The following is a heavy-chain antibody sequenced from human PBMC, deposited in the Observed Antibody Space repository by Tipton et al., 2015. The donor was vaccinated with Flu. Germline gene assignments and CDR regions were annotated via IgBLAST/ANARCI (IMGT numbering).Heavy chain of an antibody. Sequence: SLRLSCAASGFTFSSYEMNWVRQAPGKGLEWVSYISSSGSTIYYADSVKGRFTISRDNAKNSLYLQMNSLSAEDTAVYYCARVGPLVVPECDYYGMDAWGQGTTGTVSS. CDR1: GFTFSSYE. D-gene: IGHD2-2*01. CDR2: ISSSGSTI. V-gene: IGHV3-48*03. CDR3: ARVGPLVVPECDYYGMDA. J-gene: IGHJ6*02.